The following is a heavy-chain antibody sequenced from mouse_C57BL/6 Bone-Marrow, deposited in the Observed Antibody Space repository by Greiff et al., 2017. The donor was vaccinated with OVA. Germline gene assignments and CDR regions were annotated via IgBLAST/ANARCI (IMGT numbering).Heavy chain of an antibody. V-gene: IGHV3-6*01. CDR2: ISYDGSN. D-gene: IGHD1-1*01. J-gene: IGHJ2*01. CDR1: GYSITSGYY. Sequence: EVKLMESGPGLVKPSQSLSLTCSVTGYSITSGYYWNWIRQFPGNKLEWMGYISYDGSNNYNPSLKNRISITRDTSKNQFFLKLNSVTTEDTATYYCARDFPYYYYFDYWGQGTTLTVSS. CDR3: ARDFPYYYYFDY.